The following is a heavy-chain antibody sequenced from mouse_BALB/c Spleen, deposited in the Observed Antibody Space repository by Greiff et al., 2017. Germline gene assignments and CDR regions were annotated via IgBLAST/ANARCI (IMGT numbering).Heavy chain of an antibody. J-gene: IGHJ4*01. CDR2: IDPENGNT. CDR1: GFTIKDYY. CDR3: ASMITTGYYYAMDY. V-gene: IGHV14-1*02. D-gene: IGHD2-4*01. Sequence: EVQLQQSGAELVRPGALVKLSCKASGFTIKDYYMHWVKQRPEQGLEWIGWIDPENGNTIYDPKFQGKASITADTSSNTAYLQLSSLTSEDTAVYYCASMITTGYYYAMDYWGQGTSVTVSS.